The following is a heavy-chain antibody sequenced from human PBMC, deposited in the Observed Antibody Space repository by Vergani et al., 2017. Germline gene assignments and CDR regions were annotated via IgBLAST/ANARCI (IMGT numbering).Heavy chain of an antibody. D-gene: IGHD3-3*01. CDR1: GFTFSSYA. CDR2: ISGSGGST. Sequence: EVQLLESGGGLVQPGGSLRLSCAASGFTFSSYAMSWVRQAPGKGLEWVSAISGSGGSTYYADSVKGRFTISRDNSKNTLYLQMNSLRAEDTAVYYCARGVWPGDDFWSGYYWGNYYYYGMDVWGQGTTVTVSS. J-gene: IGHJ6*02. CDR3: ARGVWPGDDFWSGYYWGNYYYYGMDV. V-gene: IGHV3-23*01.